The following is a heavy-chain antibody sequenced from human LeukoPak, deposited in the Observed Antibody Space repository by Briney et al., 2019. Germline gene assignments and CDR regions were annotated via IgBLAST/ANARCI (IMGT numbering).Heavy chain of an antibody. CDR3: AILDIVVVPAAIPVNWLDP. CDR2: ISSSGSTI. V-gene: IGHV3-48*03. CDR1: GFTFSSYE. J-gene: IGHJ5*02. D-gene: IGHD2-2*02. Sequence: QPGGSLRLSCAASGFTFSSYEMNWVRQAPGKGLEWVSYISSSGSTIYYADSVKGRFTISRDNAKNSLYLQMNSLRAEDTAVYYCAILDIVVVPAAIPVNWLDPWGQGTLVTVSS.